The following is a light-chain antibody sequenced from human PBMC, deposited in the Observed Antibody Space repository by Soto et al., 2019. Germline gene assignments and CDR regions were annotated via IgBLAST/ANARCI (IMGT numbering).Light chain of an antibody. CDR3: QQFSSYPLT. Sequence: EFVLTQSPGTLSLSPGGRVTLPCRASQTVRNNYLAWYQQKPGQAPRLMIYDASSRATGIPDRFSGGGSGTDFTLTISRLEPEDFAVYYCQQFSSYPLTLGGGTKVDIK. CDR2: DAS. J-gene: IGKJ4*01. CDR1: QTVRNNY. V-gene: IGKV3-20*01.